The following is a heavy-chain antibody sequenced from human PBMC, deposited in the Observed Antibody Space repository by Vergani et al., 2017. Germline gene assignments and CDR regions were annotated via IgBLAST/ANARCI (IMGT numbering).Heavy chain of an antibody. CDR3: AKVGRSEVAGTFGAFDI. D-gene: IGHD6-19*01. CDR1: GFTFIMHA. Sequence: EVQLVESGGGLVQPGGSLRLSCAASGFTFIMHAMSWVRQAPGKGLEWVSTLSASDRRTHYADSVKGRFTISRDNSKNTLFLHMNSLRPEDTAVYYCAKVGRSEVAGTFGAFDIWGQGQWSPSLQ. J-gene: IGHJ3*02. V-gene: IGHV3-23*04. CDR2: LSASDRRT.